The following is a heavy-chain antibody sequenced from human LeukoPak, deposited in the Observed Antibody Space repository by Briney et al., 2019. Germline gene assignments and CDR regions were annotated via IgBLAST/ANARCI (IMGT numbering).Heavy chain of an antibody. CDR3: ARDSSATGTRIYHY. D-gene: IGHD6-13*01. J-gene: IGHJ4*02. Sequence: SETLSLTCTVSGGSISSSSYYWGWIRQPPGKGLEWIVSIYYSGSTYYNPSLKSRVTISVDTSKNQFSLKLSSVTAADAAGYFSARDSSATGTRIYHYWGQGTLVTVSS. CDR2: IYYSGST. CDR1: GGSISSSSYY. V-gene: IGHV4-39*07.